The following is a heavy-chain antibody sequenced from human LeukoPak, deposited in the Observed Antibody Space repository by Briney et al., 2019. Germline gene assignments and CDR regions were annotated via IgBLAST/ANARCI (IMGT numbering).Heavy chain of an antibody. Sequence: SETLSLTCAVYGGSFSGYYWSWIRQPPGKGLEWIGYIYYSGSTNYNPSLKSRVTISVDTSKNQFSLKLSSVTAADTAVYYCARRRYDILTGYYENWFDPWGQGTLVTVSS. CDR2: IYYSGST. CDR3: ARRRYDILTGYYENWFDP. CDR1: GGSFSGYY. D-gene: IGHD3-9*01. J-gene: IGHJ5*02. V-gene: IGHV4-59*08.